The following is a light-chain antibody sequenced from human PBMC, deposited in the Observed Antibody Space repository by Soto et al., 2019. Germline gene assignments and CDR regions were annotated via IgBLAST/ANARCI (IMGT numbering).Light chain of an antibody. CDR2: GAS. CDR3: QQYGSSPGT. J-gene: IGKJ1*01. Sequence: EIVLTQSPGTLSLSPGERGTLSCRASQSVSSTYLAWYQQKPGQAPRLLIYGASSRATGIPDRFSGSGSGTDFTLTISRLEPEDFAVYYCQQYGSSPGTFGQGTKVVIK. V-gene: IGKV3-20*01. CDR1: QSVSSTY.